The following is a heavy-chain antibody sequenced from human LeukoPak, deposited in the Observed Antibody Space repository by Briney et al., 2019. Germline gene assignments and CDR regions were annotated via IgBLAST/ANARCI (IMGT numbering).Heavy chain of an antibody. V-gene: IGHV4-39*01. J-gene: IGHJ6*02. D-gene: IGHD5-18*01. CDR2: IYYSGST. CDR1: GGSISSSSYY. CDR3: ARGRGYSYGGYYYYNIDV. Sequence: SETLSLTCTVSGGSISSSSYYWGWIRQPPGKGLEWIGSIYYSGSTYYNPSLKSRVTISVDTSKNQFFLQLNSVTPEDTAVYYCARGRGYSYGGYYYYNIDVWGQGTTVTVSS.